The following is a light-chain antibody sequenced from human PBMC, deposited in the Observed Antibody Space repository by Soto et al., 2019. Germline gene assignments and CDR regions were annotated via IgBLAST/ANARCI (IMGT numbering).Light chain of an antibody. CDR3: SSYTSSSPYV. CDR1: SSDVGGYNY. V-gene: IGLV2-14*01. Sequence: QSVLXQPASVSGSPGQSITISCTGTSSDVGGYNYVSWYQQHPGKAPKLMIYDVSNRPSGVSNRFSGCKSGNTASLTISGLQAEDEADYYCSSYTSSSPYVFGTGTKVTVL. CDR2: DVS. J-gene: IGLJ1*01.